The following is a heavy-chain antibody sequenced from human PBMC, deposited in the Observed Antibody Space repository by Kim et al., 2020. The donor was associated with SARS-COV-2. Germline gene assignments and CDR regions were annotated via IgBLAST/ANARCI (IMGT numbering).Heavy chain of an antibody. D-gene: IGHD6-13*01. CDR3: ASPVSRGSSFPWYFDL. CDR2: IKQDGSEK. Sequence: GGSLRLSCAASGFTFSSYWMSWVRQAPGKGLEWVANIKQDGSEKYYVDSVKGRFTISRDNAKNSLYLQMNSLRAEDTAVYYCASPVSRGSSFPWYFDLWGRGTLVTVSS. CDR1: GFTFSSYW. J-gene: IGHJ2*01. V-gene: IGHV3-7*01.